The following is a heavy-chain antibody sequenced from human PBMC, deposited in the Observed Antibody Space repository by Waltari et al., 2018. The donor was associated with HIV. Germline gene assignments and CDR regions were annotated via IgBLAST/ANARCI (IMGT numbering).Heavy chain of an antibody. J-gene: IGHJ6*02. V-gene: IGHV3-53*01. CDR2: MYSGDST. CDR1: GFTVSRND. CDR3: ARDRGFSGYGGMDV. D-gene: IGHD5-12*01. Sequence: EVQLVESGGGLMQPGGSLRISCAASGFTVSRNDMSWVRQAPGKGLEWVSIMYSGDSTFYADSVKGRFIVSRDKSKNTLFLQMNSLRAEDTAVYYCARDRGFSGYGGMDVWGHGTTVTVSS.